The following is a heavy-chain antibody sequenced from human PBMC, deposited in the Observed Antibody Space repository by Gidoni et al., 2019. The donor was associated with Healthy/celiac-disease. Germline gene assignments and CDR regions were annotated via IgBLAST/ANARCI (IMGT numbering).Heavy chain of an antibody. Sequence: QVQLVQSGAEVKKPGSSVKVSCKDSGGTFSSYAISWVRQAPGQGLEWMGRIIPIRGIANYEKKFQGRVTITADKSTSTAYMELSSLRSEDTAVYYCARDGLYSGYEPHFDYWGQGTLVTVSS. CDR3: ARDGLYSGYEPHFDY. D-gene: IGHD5-12*01. V-gene: IGHV1-69*04. J-gene: IGHJ4*02. CDR1: GGTFSSYA. CDR2: IIPIRGIA.